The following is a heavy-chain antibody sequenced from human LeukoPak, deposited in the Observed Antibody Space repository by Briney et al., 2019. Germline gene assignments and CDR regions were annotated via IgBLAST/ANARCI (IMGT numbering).Heavy chain of an antibody. Sequence: SETLSLTCAVCGGSFSDHYWSGIRQPPGKGLEWIGEISHSGRTDYNPSLKSRVTMSVDTSKYLFSLNLTSMTAADTAVYYCARGPRTGDSGGYLNYWGQGTLVTVSS. D-gene: IGHD3-22*01. CDR1: GGSFSDHY. V-gene: IGHV4-34*01. CDR2: ISHSGRT. J-gene: IGHJ4*02. CDR3: ARGPRTGDSGGYLNY.